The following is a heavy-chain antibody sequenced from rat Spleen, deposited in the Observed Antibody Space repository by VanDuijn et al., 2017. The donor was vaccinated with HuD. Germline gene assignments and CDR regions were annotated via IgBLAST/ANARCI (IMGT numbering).Heavy chain of an antibody. CDR1: GFSFSNYY. CDR2: ISVGGGNT. CDR3: ARHRNYGGIPFDF. D-gene: IGHD1-11*01. V-gene: IGHV5-25*01. Sequence: EVQLVESGGGLMQPGRSMKFSCAASGFSFSNYYMAWVRQTPTKGLEWVASISVGGGNTYYRDSVKGRFTISRDDAKSTLYLQMDSLRSEDTATYYCARHRNYGGIPFDFWGQGVMVTVSS. J-gene: IGHJ2*01.